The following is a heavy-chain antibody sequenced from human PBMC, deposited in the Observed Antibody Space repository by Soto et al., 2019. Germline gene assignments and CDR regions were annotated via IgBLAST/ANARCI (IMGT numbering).Heavy chain of an antibody. Sequence: GGSLRLSCAASGFTFSSYSMNWVRQAPGKGLEWVSYISSSSSTIYYADSVKGRFTISRDNAKNSLYLQMNSLRAEDTAVYYCARGTLNWNPRGKAFDIWGQGTMVTVSS. CDR2: ISSSSSTI. J-gene: IGHJ3*02. D-gene: IGHD1-1*01. CDR1: GFTFSSYS. V-gene: IGHV3-48*01. CDR3: ARGTLNWNPRGKAFDI.